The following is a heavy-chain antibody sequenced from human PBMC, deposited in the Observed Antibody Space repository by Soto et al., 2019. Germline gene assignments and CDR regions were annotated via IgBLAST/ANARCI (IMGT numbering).Heavy chain of an antibody. D-gene: IGHD2-2*01. CDR2: ISAYNGNT. J-gene: IGHJ6*02. Sequence: ASVKVSCKASGGTFTSYGISWVRQAPGQGLEWMGWISAYNGNTNYAQKLQGRVTMTTDTSTSTAYMELRSLRSDDTAVYYCARVDIVVVPAAMGEYYYYGMDVWGQGTTVTVSS. CDR1: GGTFTSYG. CDR3: ARVDIVVVPAAMGEYYYYGMDV. V-gene: IGHV1-18*01.